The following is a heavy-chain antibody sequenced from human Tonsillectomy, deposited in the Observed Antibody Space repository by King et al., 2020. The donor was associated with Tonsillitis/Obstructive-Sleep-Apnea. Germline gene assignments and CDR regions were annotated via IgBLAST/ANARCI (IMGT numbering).Heavy chain of an antibody. V-gene: IGHV3-11*05. CDR3: ARTEDYYFMDV. Sequence: VQLVESGGGLVKPGGSLRLSCAASGFHFSDYYMSWIRQAPGRGLEWGAYISSSSGYTNYADSVKGRFTISRDNAKNSLYLQMSSLRDGAPAVYSCARTEDYYFMDVWGTGTTVTVSS. J-gene: IGHJ6*03. CDR2: ISSSSGYT. CDR1: GFHFSDYY.